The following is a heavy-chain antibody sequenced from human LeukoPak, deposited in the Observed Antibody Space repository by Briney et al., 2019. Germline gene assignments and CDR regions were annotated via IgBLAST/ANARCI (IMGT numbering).Heavy chain of an antibody. V-gene: IGHV3-64D*09. CDR1: GFTFSSYA. D-gene: IGHD3-16*01. J-gene: IGHJ6*02. CDR3: ARELMITFGGVRPPHYYYGMDV. CDR2: ISSNGGST. Sequence: GGSLRLSCSASGFTFSSYAMHWVRQAPGKGLEYVSAISSNGGSTYYADSVKGRFTISRDNSKNTLYLQMSSLRAEDTAVYYCARELMITFGGVRPPHYYYGMDVWGQGTTVTVSS.